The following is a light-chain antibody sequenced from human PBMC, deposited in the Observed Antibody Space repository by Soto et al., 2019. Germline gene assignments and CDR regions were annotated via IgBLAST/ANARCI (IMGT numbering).Light chain of an antibody. J-gene: IGLJ1*01. V-gene: IGLV2-11*01. CDR1: SSDVGRYNY. Sequence: QSVLPPPPSASGSPGQSVTISCTGTSSDVGRYNYVSWYQQHPGKAPKLIIYDVTKRPSGVPDRFSGSKSGNTASLTISGLQAEDEVDYYCCSYAGGYIFVFGTGTKVTVL. CDR3: CSYAGGYIFV. CDR2: DVT.